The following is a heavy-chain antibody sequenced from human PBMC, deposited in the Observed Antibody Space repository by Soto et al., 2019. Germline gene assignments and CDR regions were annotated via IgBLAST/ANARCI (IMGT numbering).Heavy chain of an antibody. V-gene: IGHV4-30-2*01. CDR2: IYHSGST. CDR1: GGSISSGGYS. Sequence: SETVSLTCAVSGGSISSGGYSWSWIRQPPGKGLEWIGYIYHSGSTYYNPSLKSRVTISVDRSKNQFSLKLSSVTAADTAVYYCARDLDYNWFDPWGQGTLVT. J-gene: IGHJ5*02. D-gene: IGHD3-3*01. CDR3: ARDLDYNWFDP.